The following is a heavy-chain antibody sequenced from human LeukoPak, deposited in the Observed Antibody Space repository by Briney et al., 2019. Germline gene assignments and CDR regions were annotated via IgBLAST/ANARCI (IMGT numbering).Heavy chain of an antibody. Sequence: PSDTLSLTCTVSGGSISGYYWSWIRQPPGKGLEWIGYIYSSGSTNYNPSLQSRVTISVDTSKNQFSLKLSSVTAADTAVYYCAREGTTVTHFDYWGQGTLVTVSS. CDR2: IYSSGST. CDR3: AREGTTVTHFDY. J-gene: IGHJ4*02. D-gene: IGHD4-17*01. CDR1: GGSISGYY. V-gene: IGHV4-59*01.